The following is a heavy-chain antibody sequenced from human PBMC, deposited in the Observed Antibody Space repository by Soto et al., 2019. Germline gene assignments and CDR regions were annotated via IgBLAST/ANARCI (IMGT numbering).Heavy chain of an antibody. CDR3: ARDNDSPPRGYSSSYGMDV. V-gene: IGHV1-69*06. Sequence: SVKVSCKASGGTFSSYAISWVRQAPGQGLGWMGGIIPIFGTANYAQKFQGRVTITADKSTSTAYMELSSLRSEDTAVYYCARDNDSPPRGYSSSYGMDVWGQGTTVTVSS. CDR2: IIPIFGTA. CDR1: GGTFSSYA. D-gene: IGHD6-13*01. J-gene: IGHJ6*02.